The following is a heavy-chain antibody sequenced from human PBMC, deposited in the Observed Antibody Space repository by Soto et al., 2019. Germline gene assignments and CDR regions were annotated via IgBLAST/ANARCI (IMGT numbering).Heavy chain of an antibody. D-gene: IGHD4-17*01. J-gene: IGHJ6*02. CDR2: IYYSGST. CDR1: GGSISSYY. CDR3: ARHKLLDGDYDYYYYYGMDV. Sequence: SETLSLTCTVSGGSISSYYWSWIRQPPGKGLEWIGYIYYSGSTNYNPSLKSRVTISVDTSKNQFSLKLSSVTAADTAVYYCARHKLLDGDYDYYYYYGMDVWGQGTTVTVSS. V-gene: IGHV4-59*08.